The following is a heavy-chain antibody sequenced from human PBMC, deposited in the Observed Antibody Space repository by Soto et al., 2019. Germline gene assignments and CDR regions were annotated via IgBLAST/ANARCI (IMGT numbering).Heavy chain of an antibody. CDR3: ANGKYYFDY. J-gene: IGHJ4*02. CDR1: GVPFSSYS. D-gene: IGHD2-15*01. CDR2: ISGSGGST. Sequence: GGSLSLSCAASGVPFSSYSMSWFRQAPGKGLEWVSAISGSGGSTYYADSVKGRFTISRDNSKNTLYLQMSSLRAEDTAVYYCANGKYYFDYWGQGTLVTVSS. V-gene: IGHV3-23*01.